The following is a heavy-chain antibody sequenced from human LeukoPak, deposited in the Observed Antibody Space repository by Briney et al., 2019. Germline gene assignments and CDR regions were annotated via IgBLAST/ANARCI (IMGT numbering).Heavy chain of an antibody. CDR3: ARGPYYDSSGYEVVGYYMDV. Sequence: GASVKVSCKASGYTFTSYYMHWVRQAPGQGLEWMGIINPSGGSTSYAQKFQGRVTITRNTSISTAYMELSSLRSEDTAVYYCARGPYYDSSGYEVVGYYMDVWGKGTTVTVSS. CDR1: GYTFTSYY. J-gene: IGHJ6*03. CDR2: INPSGGST. D-gene: IGHD3-22*01. V-gene: IGHV1-46*01.